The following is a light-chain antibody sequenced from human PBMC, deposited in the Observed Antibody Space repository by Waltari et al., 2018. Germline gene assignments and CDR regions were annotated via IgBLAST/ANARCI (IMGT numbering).Light chain of an antibody. CDR3: QKYGTLPAT. Sequence: EIVLTQSPGTLSLSPGERATLSCRASQSVSRRLAWYQQKPGQPPRLLIYGASSRANGIPDRFSGSGSGTDFSLTISRLEPEDSAVYYCQKYGTLPATFGQGTKVEVK. J-gene: IGKJ1*01. V-gene: IGKV3-20*01. CDR2: GAS. CDR1: QSVSRR.